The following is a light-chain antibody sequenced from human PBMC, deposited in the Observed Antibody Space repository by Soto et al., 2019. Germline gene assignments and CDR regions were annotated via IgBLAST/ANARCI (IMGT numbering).Light chain of an antibody. CDR3: SSYTGSGTVL. V-gene: IGLV2-8*01. J-gene: IGLJ2*01. CDR2: EVS. Sequence: QPVLTQPPSASGSPGQSVTISCTGTSSDVGNYNFVSWYQQHPGKAPKLIISEVSKRPSGVPDRFSGSKSGNTASLTVSGLQSEDEADYYCSSYTGSGTVLFGGGTKLTVL. CDR1: SSDVGNYNF.